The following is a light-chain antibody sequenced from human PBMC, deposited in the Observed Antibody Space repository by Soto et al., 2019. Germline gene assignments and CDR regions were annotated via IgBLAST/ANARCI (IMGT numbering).Light chain of an antibody. V-gene: IGLV2-11*01. Sequence: QSALTQPRSVSGSPGQSVTISCTGTSSDVGGYNYVSWYQQHPGKAPKLVIYDVSKRPSGVPDRFSGSKSGNTASLTVSGLQAEDEADYSCCSYAGTYTQRVFGGGTKVTVL. CDR1: SSDVGGYNY. CDR3: CSYAGTYTQRV. J-gene: IGLJ3*02. CDR2: DVS.